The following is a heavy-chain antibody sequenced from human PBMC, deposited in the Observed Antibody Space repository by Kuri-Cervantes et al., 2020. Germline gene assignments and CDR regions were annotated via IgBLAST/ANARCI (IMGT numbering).Heavy chain of an antibody. D-gene: IGHD5-12*01. J-gene: IGHJ4*02. CDR3: ARGYSGYDSVFDY. V-gene: IGHV3-21*04. CDR1: GFTFSSYA. Sequence: GGSLRLSCAASGFTFSSYAMSWVRQAPGKGLEWVSSISSSSSYIYYADSVKGRFTISKDNAKNSLYLQMNSLRAEDTAVYYCARGYSGYDSVFDYWGQGTLVTVSS. CDR2: ISSSSSYI.